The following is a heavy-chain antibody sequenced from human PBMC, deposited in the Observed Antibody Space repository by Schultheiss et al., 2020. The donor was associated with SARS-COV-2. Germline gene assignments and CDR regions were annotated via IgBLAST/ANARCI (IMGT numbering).Heavy chain of an antibody. CDR1: GFTFSSYG. V-gene: IGHV3-33*01. Sequence: GGSLRLSCAASGFTFSSYGMHWVRQAPGKGLEWVAVIWNDGSNKYYADSVKGRFTISRDNSKNTLYLQMNSLRAEDTAVYYCARDQSRLPTYGMDVWGQGTTVTVSS. J-gene: IGHJ6*02. D-gene: IGHD4-11*01. CDR2: IWNDGSNK. CDR3: ARDQSRLPTYGMDV.